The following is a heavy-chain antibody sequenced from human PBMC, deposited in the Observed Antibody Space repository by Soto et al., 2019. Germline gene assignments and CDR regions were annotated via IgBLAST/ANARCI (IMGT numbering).Heavy chain of an antibody. Sequence: HPVGSLRLSCAASGFTLGNYWMRWVRQAPGKGPEWVANIKQDGSERNYVDSVKGRFTISRDNAENSLYLQMNSLRVEDTGVYYCASARHIGPWGQGTLVTVSS. J-gene: IGHJ5*02. CDR3: ASARHIGP. CDR1: GFTLGNYW. D-gene: IGHD2-21*01. V-gene: IGHV3-7*01. CDR2: IKQDGSER.